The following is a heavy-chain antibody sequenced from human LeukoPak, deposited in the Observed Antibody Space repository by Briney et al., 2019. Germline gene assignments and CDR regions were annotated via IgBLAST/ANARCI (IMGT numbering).Heavy chain of an antibody. Sequence: SETLSLTCTVSGGSISSSNYHWGWMRQSPGKGLEWIGSIDYSGNNYHNPSSKSRVTMSADTSRNQISLKLSSVTAADTAVYYCARRTAVAGGWFDSWGQGILVTVSS. J-gene: IGHJ5*01. V-gene: IGHV4-39*01. CDR3: ARRTAVAGGWFDS. CDR1: GGSISSSNYH. D-gene: IGHD6-19*01. CDR2: IDYSGNN.